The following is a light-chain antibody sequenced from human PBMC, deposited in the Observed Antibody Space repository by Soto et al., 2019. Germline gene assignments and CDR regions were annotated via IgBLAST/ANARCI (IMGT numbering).Light chain of an antibody. CDR2: DAS. J-gene: IGKJ5*01. CDR3: QQYNTYST. CDR1: QNIRNW. V-gene: IGKV1-5*01. Sequence: DIQMTQSPSTLSASVGDSVTITCRASQNIRNWLAWYQQKPGKAPNPLIHDASSLKSGVPARFSGSGSGTEFTLTISSLQPDDFATYYCQQYNTYSTFGQGTRLEIK.